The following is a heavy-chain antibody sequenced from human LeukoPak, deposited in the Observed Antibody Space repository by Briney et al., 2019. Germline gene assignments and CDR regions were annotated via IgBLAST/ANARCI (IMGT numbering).Heavy chain of an antibody. CDR2: ISGSGGST. V-gene: IGHV3-23*01. CDR1: GFTFSSHA. D-gene: IGHD5-24*01. CDR3: AKGARDGYNFFSS. Sequence: GGSLRLSCAASGFTFSSHAMSWVRQAPGRGLEWVSAISGSGGSTYYADSVKGRFTISRDNSKNTLYLQMNSLRAEDTAVYYCAKGARDGYNFFSSWGQGTLVTVSS. J-gene: IGHJ5*02.